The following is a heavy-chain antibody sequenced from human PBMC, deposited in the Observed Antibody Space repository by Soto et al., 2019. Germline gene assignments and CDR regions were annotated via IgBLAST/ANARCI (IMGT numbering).Heavy chain of an antibody. CDR3: ASIRFGDFDY. Sequence: QVQLQESGPGLVKPSQTLSLTCTVSGASISSADYYWSWIRQPPGKGLEWIGYFHSSGATYKDPSLKSRVTISVDTSKNQISLKLDSVTAADTAIYYCASIRFGDFDYWGHGTLVTISS. V-gene: IGHV4-30-4*01. CDR1: GASISSADYY. J-gene: IGHJ4*01. CDR2: FHSSGAT. D-gene: IGHD3-10*01.